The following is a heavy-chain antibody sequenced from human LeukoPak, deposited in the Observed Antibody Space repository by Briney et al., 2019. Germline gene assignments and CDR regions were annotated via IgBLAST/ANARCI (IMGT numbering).Heavy chain of an antibody. V-gene: IGHV3-23*01. Sequence: GGSLRLSCAASGFTFSTYAMSWVRQAPGKGLEWVAAISGVSENTHYADSVKGRFTISGDNSKNTLCLQMNTLRADDTAIYYCAKDHVDWGSSFDSWGQGTQVTVSS. J-gene: IGHJ4*02. CDR1: GFTFSTYA. D-gene: IGHD3-9*01. CDR2: ISGVSENT. CDR3: AKDHVDWGSSFDS.